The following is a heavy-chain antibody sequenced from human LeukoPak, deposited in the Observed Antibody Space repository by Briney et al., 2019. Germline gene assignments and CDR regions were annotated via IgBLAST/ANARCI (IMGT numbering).Heavy chain of an antibody. J-gene: IGHJ5*02. V-gene: IGHV5-51*01. CDR3: ARFNNWFDP. CDR1: GYSFTNYW. CDR2: IYPGDSDT. Sequence: GESLKISCKASGYSFTNYWIGWVRQMPGKGLEWVGIIYPGDSDTRYSPSFQGQVTISADKSISTAFLQWSSLKASDTAMYYCARFNNWFDPWGQGTLVTVSS.